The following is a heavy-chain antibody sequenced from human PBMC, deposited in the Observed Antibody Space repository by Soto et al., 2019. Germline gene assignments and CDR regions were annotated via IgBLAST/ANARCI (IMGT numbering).Heavy chain of an antibody. Sequence: QVQLQESGPGLVKPSETLSLTCTVSGGSISSYYWSWIRQPPGKGLEWIGYIYYRGSTNYNPSLKRRVTISEDKSKDQFSLKLSSVTAADTAVYYCARHVRPYTNDAFDIWGQGTMVTVSS. D-gene: IGHD3-10*02. V-gene: IGHV4-59*08. J-gene: IGHJ3*02. CDR2: IYYRGST. CDR3: ARHVRPYTNDAFDI. CDR1: GGSISSYY.